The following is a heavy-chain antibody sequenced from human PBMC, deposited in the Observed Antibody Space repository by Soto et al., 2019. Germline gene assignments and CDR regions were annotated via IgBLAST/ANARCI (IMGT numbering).Heavy chain of an antibody. V-gene: IGHV4-34*01. CDR3: ARGWGRRFDY. J-gene: IGHJ4*02. Sequence: QVQLQQWGAGLLKPSETLSLTCAVYGGSFSGYYWNWIRQPPGKGLEWIGEINHSGSTNYNPSLKSRVTISVDTSKNQFSLTLSSVTAADTAVYYCARGWGRRFDYWGQGTLVTVSS. D-gene: IGHD7-27*01. CDR2: INHSGST. CDR1: GGSFSGYY.